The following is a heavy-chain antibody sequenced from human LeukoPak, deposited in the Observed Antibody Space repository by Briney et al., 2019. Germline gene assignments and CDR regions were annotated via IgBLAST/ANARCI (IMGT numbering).Heavy chain of an antibody. J-gene: IGHJ3*02. D-gene: IGHD1-14*01. CDR2: ISSSSSTI. Sequence: PGGSLRLSCAASGFTFSSYSMNWVRQAPGKGLEWVSYISSSSSTIYYADSVKGRSTISRDNAKNSLYLQMNSLRDEDTAVYYCARSRSSYIGAFDIWGQGTMVTVSS. V-gene: IGHV3-48*02. CDR1: GFTFSSYS. CDR3: ARSRSSYIGAFDI.